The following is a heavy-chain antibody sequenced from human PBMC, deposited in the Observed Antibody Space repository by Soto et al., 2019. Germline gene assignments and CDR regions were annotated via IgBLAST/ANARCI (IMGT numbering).Heavy chain of an antibody. CDR3: ARGDSTDCSNGVCSFFYNHDMAV. J-gene: IGHJ6*02. CDR1: GGTFSSYA. D-gene: IGHD2-8*01. V-gene: IGHV1-69*13. Sequence: SAVKVSCKASGGTFSSYAISWVRQAPGQGLEWMGGIIPIFGTANYAQKFQGRVTITADESTSTAYMELSSLRSEDTAVYYCARGDSTDCSNGVCSFFYNHDMAVWGQGTTVTVSS. CDR2: IIPIFGTA.